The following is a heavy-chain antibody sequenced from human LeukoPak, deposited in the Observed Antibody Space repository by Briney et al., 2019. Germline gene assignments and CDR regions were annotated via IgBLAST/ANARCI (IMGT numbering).Heavy chain of an antibody. J-gene: IGHJ4*02. CDR3: TRQVITFGGHDY. CDR1: GFTFSGSA. Sequence: GGSLRLSCAASGFTFSGSAMHWVRQASGKGLEWVGRIRSKANSYATAYAASVKGRFTISRDDSKNTAYLQMNSLKTEDTAVYYCTRQVITFGGHDYWGQGTLVTVSS. D-gene: IGHD3-16*01. V-gene: IGHV3-73*01. CDR2: IRSKANSYAT.